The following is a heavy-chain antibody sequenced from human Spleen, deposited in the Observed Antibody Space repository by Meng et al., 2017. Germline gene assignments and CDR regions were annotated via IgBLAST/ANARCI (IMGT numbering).Heavy chain of an antibody. CDR1: GYTFTNYY. J-gene: IGHJ6*02. Sequence: ASVKVSCKASGYTFTNYYIHWVRQAPGQGLEWMGLINPSGGSTNYAQKFQGRVTMTSDTSTSTVYMELSSLRSEDTAVYHCARDTTGTTGYYYYGMDVWGQGTTVTVSS. D-gene: IGHD1-1*01. CDR3: ARDTTGTTGYYYYGMDV. V-gene: IGHV1-46*01. CDR2: INPSGGST.